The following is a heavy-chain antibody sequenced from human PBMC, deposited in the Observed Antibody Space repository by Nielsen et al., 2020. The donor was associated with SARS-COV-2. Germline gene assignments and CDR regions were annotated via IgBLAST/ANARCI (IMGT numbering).Heavy chain of an antibody. V-gene: IGHV1-2*06. D-gene: IGHD3-22*01. Sequence: ASVKVSCKASGYTFIGYYIHWVRHAPGQGLEWMGRINPNSGGTNYAQKFQGRVTMTRDTSISTVYMELSRLISDDTAVYYCARENTYYYDSSGYYYFDYWGQGTLVTVSS. J-gene: IGHJ4*02. CDR1: GYTFIGYY. CDR3: ARENTYYYDSSGYYYFDY. CDR2: INPNSGGT.